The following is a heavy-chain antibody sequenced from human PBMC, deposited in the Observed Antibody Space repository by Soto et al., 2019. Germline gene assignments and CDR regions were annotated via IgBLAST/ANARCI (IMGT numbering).Heavy chain of an antibody. D-gene: IGHD6-19*01. J-gene: IGHJ4*02. CDR1: GGSISSGGYS. Sequence: QLQLQESGSGLVKPSQTLSLTCAVSGGSISSGGYSWSWIRQPPGKGLEWIGYIYHSGRTYYNPSLKSRVTISVDRSKNQFSLKLRSVTAADTDVYYCTRAGGLGAVAADYWGQGNLVTVSS. CDR2: IYHSGRT. V-gene: IGHV4-30-2*01. CDR3: TRAGGLGAVAADY.